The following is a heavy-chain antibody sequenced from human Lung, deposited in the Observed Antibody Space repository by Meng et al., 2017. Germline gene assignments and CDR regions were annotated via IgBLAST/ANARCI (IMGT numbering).Heavy chain of an antibody. CDR3: ARYVFDSSSLYSNWFDP. CDR2: IHYSGST. CDR1: GGSISSGTYY. D-gene: IGHD3-22*01. J-gene: IGHJ5*02. Sequence: QVQLQESGPELVKPSQTLSLTCTVSGGSISSGTYYWGWIRQLPGKGLEWIAYIHYSGSTYYSPSLKSRVTISVDTSKNQLSLKLSSMTAADTAVYYCARYVFDSSSLYSNWFDPWGQGTLVTVSS. V-gene: IGHV4-31*03.